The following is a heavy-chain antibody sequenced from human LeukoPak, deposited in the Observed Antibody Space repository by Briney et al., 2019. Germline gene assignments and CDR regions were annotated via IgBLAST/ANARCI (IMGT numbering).Heavy chain of an antibody. D-gene: IGHD3-22*01. CDR3: GTGGHYLGS. V-gene: IGHV3-7*01. CDR2: IKPDGSEK. J-gene: IGHJ4*02. Sequence: GGSLRLSCEAVGIILSDHWMSWVRQAPGKGLEWVANIKPDGSEKTYVDSVKGRFTISRDNAKNSLSLHMTSLRAEDTAVYYCGTGGHYLGSWGQGSLVTVSS. CDR1: GIILSDHW.